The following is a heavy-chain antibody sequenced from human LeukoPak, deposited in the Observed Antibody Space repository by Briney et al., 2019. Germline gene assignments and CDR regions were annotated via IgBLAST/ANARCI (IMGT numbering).Heavy chain of an antibody. Sequence: PSQTLSLTCTVSGGSISSGSYYWSWIRQPAGKGLEWIGRIYTSGSTNYNPSLKSRVTISVDTSKNQFSLKLSSVTAADTAVYYCARTSIAARPNQSGWFDPWGQGTLVTVSS. CDR2: IYTSGST. J-gene: IGHJ5*02. CDR1: GGSISSGSYY. D-gene: IGHD6-6*01. CDR3: ARTSIAARPNQSGWFDP. V-gene: IGHV4-61*02.